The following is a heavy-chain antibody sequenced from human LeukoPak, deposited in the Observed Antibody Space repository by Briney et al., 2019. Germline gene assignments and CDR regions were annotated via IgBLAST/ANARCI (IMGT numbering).Heavy chain of an antibody. J-gene: IGHJ6*02. Sequence: PGGSLRLSCAASGFMFSSYDMHWVRQAPGKGLEWVSAIGTAGDTHYPDSVKGRFIISRENAKTSLYLQMNSLRVGDTAVYYCARVPYTSSRSGRPYYYGMDVWGQGTTVTVSS. CDR3: ARVPYTSSRSGRPYYYGMDV. V-gene: IGHV3-13*01. D-gene: IGHD6-13*01. CDR1: GFMFSSYD. CDR2: IGTAGDT.